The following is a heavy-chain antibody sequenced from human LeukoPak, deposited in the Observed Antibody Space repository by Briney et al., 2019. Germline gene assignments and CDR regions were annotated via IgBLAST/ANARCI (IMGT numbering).Heavy chain of an antibody. Sequence: GGSLRLSCAASGFTFNSYAMTWVRQAPGKGLEWVSTITAGSGDTFYAASVKGRFTASRDNSKNTLFVQMNNLRAEDTAVYYCTDSSGLSAFDIWGQGTMVTVSS. V-gene: IGHV3-23*01. CDR3: TDSSGLSAFDI. J-gene: IGHJ3*02. CDR1: GFTFNSYA. CDR2: ITAGSGDT. D-gene: IGHD6-19*01.